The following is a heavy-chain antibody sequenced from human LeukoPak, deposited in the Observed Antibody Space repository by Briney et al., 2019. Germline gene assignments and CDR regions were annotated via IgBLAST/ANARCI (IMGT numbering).Heavy chain of an antibody. V-gene: IGHV1-2*06. Sequence: ASVKVSCKASGYTFTDYNMHWVRQAPGQGLEWLGRISLNGGDTIDAQKFQGGVTMTRDTSISTAYMELSRLTSDDTAVYYCARGGGFLWGQGTLVSVSS. CDR1: GYTFTDYN. CDR3: ARGGGFL. D-gene: IGHD3-3*01. CDR2: ISLNGGDT. J-gene: IGHJ4*02.